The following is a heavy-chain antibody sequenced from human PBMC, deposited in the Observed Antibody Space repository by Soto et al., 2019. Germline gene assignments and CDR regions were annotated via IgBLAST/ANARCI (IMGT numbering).Heavy chain of an antibody. CDR1: GFTFDDHA. CDR2: ISWDGGST. D-gene: IGHD3-3*01. CDR3: AKDMGTAYDFWSGYKGTYYYYGMDV. Sequence: GGSLRLSCAASGFTFDDHAMHWVRQAPGKGLEWVSLISWDGGSTYYADSVKGRFTISRDNSKNSLYLQMNSLRAEDTALYYCAKDMGTAYDFWSGYKGTYYYYGMDVWGQGTTVTVSS. J-gene: IGHJ6*02. V-gene: IGHV3-43D*04.